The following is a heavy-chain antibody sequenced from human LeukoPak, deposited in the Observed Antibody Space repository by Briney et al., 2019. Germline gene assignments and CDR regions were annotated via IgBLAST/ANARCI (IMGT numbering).Heavy chain of an antibody. J-gene: IGHJ1*01. CDR3: ARRWVTVAKPHFQH. CDR1: GGSISSSSYY. V-gene: IGHV4-39*01. D-gene: IGHD4-23*01. CDR2: IYYSGST. Sequence: PSETLSLTCTVSGGSISSSSYYWGWIRQPPGKGLEWIGSIYYSGSTYYNPSLKSRVTISVDTSKNQFSLKLSSVTAADTAVYYCARRWVTVAKPHFQHWGQGTLVTVSS.